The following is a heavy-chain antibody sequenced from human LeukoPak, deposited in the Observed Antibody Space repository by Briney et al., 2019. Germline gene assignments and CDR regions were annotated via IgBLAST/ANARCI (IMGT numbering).Heavy chain of an antibody. J-gene: IGHJ4*02. D-gene: IGHD4-17*01. V-gene: IGHV3-66*01. CDR1: GFTVSSNY. CDR3: ARDRGNYGDSH. CDR2: IYSGGST. Sequence: TGGSLRLSCAASGFTVSSNYMSWVRQAPGKGLEWVSVIYSGGSTYYADSVKGRFTISRDNSKNTLYLQMNSLRAEDTAVYYCARDRGNYGDSHWGQGTLVTVSS.